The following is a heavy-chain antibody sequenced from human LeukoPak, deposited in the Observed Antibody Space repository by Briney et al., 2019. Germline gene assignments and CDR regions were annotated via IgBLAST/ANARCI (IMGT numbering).Heavy chain of an antibody. J-gene: IGHJ4*02. CDR2: MNPNSGNT. V-gene: IGHV1-8*01. Sequence: GASVKVSCKASGYTFASYDINWVRQATGQGLEWMGWMNPNSGNTGYAQKFQGRVTMTRNTSISTAHMELSSLRSEDTAVYYCARVAYCSSTSCYHFDYWGQGTLVTVSS. D-gene: IGHD2-2*01. CDR3: ARVAYCSSTSCYHFDY. CDR1: GYTFASYD.